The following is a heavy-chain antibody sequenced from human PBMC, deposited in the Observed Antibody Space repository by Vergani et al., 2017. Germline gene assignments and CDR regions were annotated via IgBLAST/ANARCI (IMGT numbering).Heavy chain of an antibody. D-gene: IGHD3-22*01. CDR1: GFTFSTYA. J-gene: IGHJ4*02. V-gene: IGHV3-23*01. Sequence: EVQLLESGGGLVQPGGSLRLSCAASGFTFSTYAMTWVRQAPGKGLEWVSTISSDGGSTYYADSVKGRFTISRDNSKNTLSLQMNSLKAEDTAIYYCAGPQGTSAYYYGGLDYWGQGILVTVSS. CDR3: AGPQGTSAYYYGGLDY. CDR2: ISSDGGST.